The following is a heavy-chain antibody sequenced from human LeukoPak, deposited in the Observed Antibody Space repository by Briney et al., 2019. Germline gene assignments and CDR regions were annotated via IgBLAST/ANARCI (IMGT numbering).Heavy chain of an antibody. J-gene: IGHJ4*02. Sequence: GGSLRLSCAASGFTFSNYWMGWVRQAPGKGLVWVSRIKGDGSSTSYADFVKGRFTVSRDNAKNTLFLQMNSLRAEDTAVYYCVRDGVGAPPFDYWGQGALVTVSS. V-gene: IGHV3-74*01. CDR1: GFTFSNYW. CDR3: VRDGVGAPPFDY. CDR2: IKGDGSST. D-gene: IGHD1-26*01.